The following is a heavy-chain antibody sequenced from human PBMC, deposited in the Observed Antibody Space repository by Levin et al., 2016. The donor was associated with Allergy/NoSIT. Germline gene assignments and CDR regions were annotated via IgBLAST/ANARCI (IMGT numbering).Heavy chain of an antibody. D-gene: IGHD5/OR15-5a*01. V-gene: IGHV4-31*03. CDR2: IYYSGST. J-gene: IGHJ6*03. Sequence: SETLSLTCTVSGGSISSGGYYWSWIRQHPGKGLEWIGYIYYSGSTYYNPSLKSRVTISVDTSKNQFSLKLSSVTAADTAVYYCARELLRGYYYMDVWGKGTTVTVSS. CDR3: ARELLRGYYYMDV. CDR1: GGSISSGGYY.